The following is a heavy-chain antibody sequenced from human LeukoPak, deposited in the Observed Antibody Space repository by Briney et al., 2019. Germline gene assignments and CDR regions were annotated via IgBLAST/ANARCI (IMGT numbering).Heavy chain of an antibody. V-gene: IGHV4-4*07. D-gene: IGHD2-21*02. CDR3: ARDCGGDCYHPRPNDAFDI. CDR2: IYTSGST. CDR1: GGSISSYY. J-gene: IGHJ3*02. Sequence: PSETLSLTCTVSGGSISSYYWSWIRQPAGKGLEWIGRIYTSGSTNYNPSLKSRVTMSVDTSKNQFPLKLSSVTAADTAVYYCARDCGGDCYHPRPNDAFDIWGQGTMVTVSS.